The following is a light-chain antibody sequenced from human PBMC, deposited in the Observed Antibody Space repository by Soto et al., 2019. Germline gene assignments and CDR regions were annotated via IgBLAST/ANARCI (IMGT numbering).Light chain of an antibody. Sequence: DIQMSQSPSSLSASVGDRFTITCRASLNIGDSLSWFQQKAGKAPKLLIYAASTLQSGVPSRFSGSGSGTDFTLTISSLQPEDFATYYCQQLNSYPALSFGGGTKVDIK. CDR2: AAS. CDR3: QQLNSYPALS. J-gene: IGKJ4*01. V-gene: IGKV1-9*01. CDR1: LNIGDS.